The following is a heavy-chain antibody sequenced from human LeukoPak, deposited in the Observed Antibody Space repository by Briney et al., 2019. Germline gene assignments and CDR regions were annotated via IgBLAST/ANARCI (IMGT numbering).Heavy chain of an antibody. CDR3: ARGPAAPVVLTGYYNRDYYYYMDV. Sequence: GASVKVSCKASGYTFTGYYMHWVRQAPGQGLEWMGWINPNSGGTNYAQKFQGRVTMTRDTSISTAYMELSRLRSDDTAVYYCARGPAAPVVLTGYYNRDYYYYMDVWGKGTTVTISS. V-gene: IGHV1-2*02. J-gene: IGHJ6*03. D-gene: IGHD3-9*01. CDR2: INPNSGGT. CDR1: GYTFTGYY.